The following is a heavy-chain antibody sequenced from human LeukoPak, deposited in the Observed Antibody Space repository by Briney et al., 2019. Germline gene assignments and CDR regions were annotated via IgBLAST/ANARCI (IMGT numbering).Heavy chain of an antibody. D-gene: IGHD6-6*01. V-gene: IGHV3-23*01. CDR1: GFTFSSYA. Sequence: PGGSLRLSCAASGFTFSSYAMHWVRQPPGKGLEWVSEISGSGRSTAYADSVKGRFTVSRDNSKNTLYLQMNSLRVEDTAVFYCTEDRIGARPNDAFDIWGQGTMVTVSS. CDR2: ISGSGRST. CDR3: TEDRIGARPNDAFDI. J-gene: IGHJ3*02.